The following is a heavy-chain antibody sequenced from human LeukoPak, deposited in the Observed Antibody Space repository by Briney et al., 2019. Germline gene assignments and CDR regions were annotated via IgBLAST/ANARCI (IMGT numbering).Heavy chain of an antibody. CDR3: AREFRTTTWSFDAFDL. Sequence: APVKLSCKASGYTFTDYYMQWVRQSPGQGLDWVGWINPTSGATNYAQKFQGRVTMTRDTSNNTSYMELSRLRSDDTAVYYCAREFRTTTWSFDAFDLWGQGTMVTVSS. J-gene: IGHJ3*01. CDR2: INPTSGAT. CDR1: GYTFTDYY. V-gene: IGHV1-2*02. D-gene: IGHD1/OR15-1a*01.